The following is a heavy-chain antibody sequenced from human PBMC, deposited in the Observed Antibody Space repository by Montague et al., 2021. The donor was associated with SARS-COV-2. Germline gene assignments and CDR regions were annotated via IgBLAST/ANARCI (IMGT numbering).Heavy chain of an antibody. Sequence: PALVKPTQTLTLTCTFSGFPFSTSGEGVGWIRQPPGKALEWLALIYWDDDKRYSPSLKSRLTITKDTSKNQVVLTMTNMDSVDTATYYCAHRHGLQDAPGWVDPWGQGALVAVSS. CDR1: GFPFSTSGEG. CDR3: AHRHGLQDAPGWVDP. CDR2: IYWDDDK. V-gene: IGHV2-5*02. J-gene: IGHJ5*02. D-gene: IGHD4-11*01.